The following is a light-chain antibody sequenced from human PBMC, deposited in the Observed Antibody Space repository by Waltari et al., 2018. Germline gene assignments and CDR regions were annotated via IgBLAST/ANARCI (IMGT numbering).Light chain of an antibody. CDR1: KGISNY. J-gene: IGKJ5*01. CDR2: AAS. Sequence: DIQLTQSPSFLSASVGDRVTITCRASKGISNYLAWYQQKPGKAPTFLSYAASTFQSGVPSRFSGSGAETEFTLTSSSLQPEDFATYYGQQVNSYPITFGQGTRLEIK. V-gene: IGKV1-9*01. CDR3: QQVNSYPIT.